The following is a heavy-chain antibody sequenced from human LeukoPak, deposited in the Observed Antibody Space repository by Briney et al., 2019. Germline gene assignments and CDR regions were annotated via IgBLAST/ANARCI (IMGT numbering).Heavy chain of an antibody. CDR3: ARDRVSTVTTIDY. CDR1: GYTFSIYG. Sequence: ASVKVSCKASGYTFSIYGISWVRQAPGQGLEWMGRISADTGDTNYAQNLQGRVTMTTDTPTSTAYMELRSLRSDDTAVYYCARDRVSTVTTIDYWGQGTLVTVSS. V-gene: IGHV1-18*01. J-gene: IGHJ4*02. D-gene: IGHD4-11*01. CDR2: ISADTGDT.